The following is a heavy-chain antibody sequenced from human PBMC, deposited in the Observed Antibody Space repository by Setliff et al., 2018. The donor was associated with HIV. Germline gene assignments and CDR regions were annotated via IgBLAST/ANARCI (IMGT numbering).Heavy chain of an antibody. CDR1: GFTFSNYN. CDR3: ARDRASSGYYARFDH. V-gene: IGHV3-21*01. J-gene: IGHJ4*02. D-gene: IGHD3-22*01. Sequence: GGSLRLSCAASGFTFSNYNMNWVRQAPGKGLEWVSSISYDSRFIYYADSMKGRFTISRDNAKKLVYLQMNSLRAEDTAIYYCARDRASSGYYARFDHWGQGTLVTVSS. CDR2: ISYDSRFI.